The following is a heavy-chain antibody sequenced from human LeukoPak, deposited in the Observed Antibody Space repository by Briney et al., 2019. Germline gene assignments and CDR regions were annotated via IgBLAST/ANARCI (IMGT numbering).Heavy chain of an antibody. CDR2: IGTAGDT. D-gene: IGHD2-15*01. Sequence: GGSLRLSCAASGFTFSSYDMHWVRHATGKGLEWVSAIGTAGDTYYPGTVKGRFTISRENDKNSLYLQMNSLRAGGTAVYYCARSPLGSGQGYYFDYWGQGTLVTVPS. CDR3: ARSPLGSGQGYYFDY. J-gene: IGHJ4*02. CDR1: GFTFSSYD. V-gene: IGHV3-13*01.